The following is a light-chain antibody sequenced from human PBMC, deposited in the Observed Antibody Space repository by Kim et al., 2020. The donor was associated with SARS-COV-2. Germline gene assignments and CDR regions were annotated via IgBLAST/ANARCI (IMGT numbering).Light chain of an antibody. V-gene: IGKV1-12*01. CDR2: AAS. CDR3: QQANSFPLT. J-gene: IGKJ4*01. Sequence: DIQMTQSPSSVSASVGDRVTITCRASQDITIWLAWYQQKPGKAPKLLIYAASNLQSGVPSRFSGSGSGTDFTLTIRSLQPEDSATYFCQQANSFPLTFGGGTKVDIK. CDR1: QDITIW.